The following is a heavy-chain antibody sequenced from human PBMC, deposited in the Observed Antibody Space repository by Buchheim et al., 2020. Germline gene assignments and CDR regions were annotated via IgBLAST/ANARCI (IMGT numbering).Heavy chain of an antibody. V-gene: IGHV4-38-2*02. CDR1: GYSISSGYY. CDR3: ARVGAYYYDSPSDY. J-gene: IGHJ4*02. Sequence: QVQLQESGPGLVKPSETLSLTCTVSGYSISSGYYWGWIRQPPGKGLGWIGSIYHSGSPYYNPSLKSRVTISVDTSKNQFSLKLSSVTAADTAVYYCARVGAYYYDSPSDYWGQGTL. D-gene: IGHD3-22*01. CDR2: IYHSGSP.